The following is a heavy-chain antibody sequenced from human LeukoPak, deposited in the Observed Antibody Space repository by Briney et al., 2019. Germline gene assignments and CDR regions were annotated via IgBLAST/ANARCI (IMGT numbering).Heavy chain of an antibody. Sequence: SETLSLTCTVSGYSISSGYYWGWIRQPPGKGLEWIGEINHSGSTNYNPSLKSRVTISVDTSKNQFSLKLSSVTAADTAVYYCARALRWFDPWGQGTLVTVSS. CDR2: INHSGST. CDR3: ARALRWFDP. J-gene: IGHJ5*02. CDR1: GYSISSGYY. V-gene: IGHV4-38-2*02.